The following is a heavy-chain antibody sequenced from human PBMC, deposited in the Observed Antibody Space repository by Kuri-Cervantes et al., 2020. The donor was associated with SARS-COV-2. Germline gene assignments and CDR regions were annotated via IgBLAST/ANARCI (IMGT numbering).Heavy chain of an antibody. CDR3: ATDKKEFLDF. J-gene: IGHJ4*02. CDR1: GGTISSYA. D-gene: IGHD3-10*01. V-gene: IGHV1-69*06. Sequence: SVKVSCKASGGTISSYAMSWVRQAPGQGLEWLGGIIPNFGAPNYAQKFQGRVTMTEDTSTDTAYMELSSLRSEDTAVYYCATDKKEFLDFWGQGTLVTVSS. CDR2: IIPNFGAP.